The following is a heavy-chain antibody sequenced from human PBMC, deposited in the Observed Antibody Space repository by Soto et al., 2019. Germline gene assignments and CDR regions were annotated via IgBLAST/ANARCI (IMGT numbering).Heavy chain of an antibody. Sequence: SETLSLTCAVSGGSISAAGSSWGWIRQPPGGGLEWIGYIYHSGTTYYYPSLKTRLTVSLDRSKNQFSLTLNSMTAADTAVYYCARRGRFGGGAFDIWGQGXMVTV. CDR3: ARRGRFGGGAFDI. D-gene: IGHD3-3*01. V-gene: IGHV4-30-2*01. J-gene: IGHJ3*02. CDR2: IYHSGTT. CDR1: GGSISAAGSS.